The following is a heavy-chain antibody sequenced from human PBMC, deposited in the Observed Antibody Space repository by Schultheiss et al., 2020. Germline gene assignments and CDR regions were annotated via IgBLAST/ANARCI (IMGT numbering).Heavy chain of an antibody. CDR2: IYPGDSDT. J-gene: IGHJ4*02. CDR1: GYSFTSYW. V-gene: IGHV5-51*01. Sequence: GESLKISCKGSGYSFTSYWIGWVRQMPGKGLEWMVIIYPGDSDTRYSPSFQGQVTISADKSISTAYLQWSSLKASDTAMYYCARLPYGSGSYYPYYFDYWGQGTLVTVAS. CDR3: ARLPYGSGSYYPYYFDY. D-gene: IGHD3-10*01.